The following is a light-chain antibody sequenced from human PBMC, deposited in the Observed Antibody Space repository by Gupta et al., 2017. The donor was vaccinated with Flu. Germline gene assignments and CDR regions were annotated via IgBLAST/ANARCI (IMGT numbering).Light chain of an antibody. V-gene: IGLV1-51*02. CDR2: ENN. J-gene: IGLJ3*02. CDR1: TSNIGNNY. Sequence: KVTISCSGSTSNIGNNYVAWYQQLPGTAPKRVIYENNKRPSGIPDRFSGSKSDTSATLGITGLQTGDEADYYCGTWDNSLGAWVFGGGTKLTVL. CDR3: GTWDNSLGAWV.